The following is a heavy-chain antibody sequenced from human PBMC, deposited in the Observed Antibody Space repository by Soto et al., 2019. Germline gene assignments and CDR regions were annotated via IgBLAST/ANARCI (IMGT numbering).Heavy chain of an antibody. J-gene: IGHJ6*02. D-gene: IGHD3-10*02. CDR1: RDSFNRYG. CDR2: IYPGDSDT. CDR3: LFHEESYYDVLGLVV. V-gene: IGHV5-51*01. Sequence: PWESLKIRCTGPRDSFNRYGIAWVRQIPGKSLEWMGIIYPGDSDTRYSPSFQGQVTISADKSISTAYLQWSSLKASDTAMYYCLFHEESYYDVLGLVVRGQGTTVTVSS.